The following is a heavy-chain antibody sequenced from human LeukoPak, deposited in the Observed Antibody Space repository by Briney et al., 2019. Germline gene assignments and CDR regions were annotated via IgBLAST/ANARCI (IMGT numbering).Heavy chain of an antibody. CDR1: GFTFSRLA. CDR3: ANHPPSIAVAGKGY. V-gene: IGHV3-23*01. Sequence: GGSLRLSCAASGFTFSRLAMTWVRQAPGKGLEWVSAISGSGGSTYYADSVKGRFTISRDNSKNTLYLQMNSLRAEDTAVYYCANHPPSIAVAGKGYWGQGTLVTVSS. D-gene: IGHD6-19*01. J-gene: IGHJ4*02. CDR2: ISGSGGST.